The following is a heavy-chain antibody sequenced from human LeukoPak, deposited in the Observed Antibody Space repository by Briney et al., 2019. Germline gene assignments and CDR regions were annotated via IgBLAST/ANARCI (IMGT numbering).Heavy chain of an antibody. CDR1: GYTFTDCD. V-gene: IGHV1-8*01. CDR3: ARNSDYWSGYFPF. CDR2: MNPDSGNT. J-gene: IGHJ4*02. Sequence: ASVKVSCKASGYTFTDCDINWVRQAPGQALEWMGWMNPDSGNTGYAQKFQGRVTMTRDTSISTAYLELSSLRSDDTAVYYCARNSDYWSGYFPFWGQGALVTVSS. D-gene: IGHD3-3*01.